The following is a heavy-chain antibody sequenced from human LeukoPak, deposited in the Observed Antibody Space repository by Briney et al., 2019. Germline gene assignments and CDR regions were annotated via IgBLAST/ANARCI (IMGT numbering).Heavy chain of an antibody. CDR1: GYSFTKYW. D-gene: IGHD3-10*01. V-gene: IGHV5-51*01. CDR3: ARTYGSGSFHNFDY. J-gene: IGHJ4*02. CDR2: IYPGDSDT. Sequence: GESLKISCQGSGYSFTKYWIGWVRQMPGKGLEWMGIIYPGDSDTRYSPSFQGQVTMSADKSISTAYLQWSSLRASDTAMYYCARTYGSGSFHNFDYWGQGTLVTVSS.